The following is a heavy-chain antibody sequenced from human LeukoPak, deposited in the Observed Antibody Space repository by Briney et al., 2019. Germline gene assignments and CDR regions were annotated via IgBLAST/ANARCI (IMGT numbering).Heavy chain of an antibody. J-gene: IGHJ4*02. CDR3: ARVGGARPLAD. CDR1: GGTFSDYA. Sequence: SVKVSCKASGGTFSDYALNWVRQAPGQGLEWMGVFIPILGTANSTQKFQDRVTITADISTNTVYMELSSLRSDDTAVYYCARVGGARPLADWGQGTLVTVSS. D-gene: IGHD3-16*01. CDR2: FIPILGTA. V-gene: IGHV1-69*10.